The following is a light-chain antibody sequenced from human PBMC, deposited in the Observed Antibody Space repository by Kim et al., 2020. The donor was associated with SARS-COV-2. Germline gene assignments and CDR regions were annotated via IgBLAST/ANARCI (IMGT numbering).Light chain of an antibody. CDR3: QHHHNSPGT. J-gene: IGKJ1*01. Sequence: PGEGATLSCTASQSVRSSSLVWYQQKPGQAPRLLIYGASSRATGIPDRFSGRGSGTDFTLTISRLEPEDFAVYYCQHHHNSPGTFGQGTKV. CDR1: QSVRSSS. V-gene: IGKV3-20*01. CDR2: GAS.